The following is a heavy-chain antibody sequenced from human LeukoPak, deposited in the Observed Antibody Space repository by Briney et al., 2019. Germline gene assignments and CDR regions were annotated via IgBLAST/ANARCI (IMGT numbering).Heavy chain of an antibody. Sequence: SETLSLTCTVSGASISSYYWSWIRQPPGKGLEWIGYISYSGSTNYNPSLKSRVTISADTSKNQFSLKLSSVTAADTAVYYCASDYGGNGNYWGQGTLVTVSS. CDR1: GASISSYY. V-gene: IGHV4-59*01. CDR3: ASDYGGNGNY. CDR2: ISYSGST. D-gene: IGHD4-23*01. J-gene: IGHJ4*02.